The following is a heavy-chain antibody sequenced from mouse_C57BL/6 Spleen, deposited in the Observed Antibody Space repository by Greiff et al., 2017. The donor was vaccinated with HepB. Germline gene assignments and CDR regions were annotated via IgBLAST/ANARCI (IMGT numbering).Heavy chain of an antibody. J-gene: IGHJ1*03. Sequence: VQLQQPGAELVMPGASVKLSCKASGYTFTSYWMHWVKQRPGQGLEWIGEIDPSDSYTNYNQKFKGKSTLTVDKSSSTAYMQLSSLTSEDSAVYYCARSYYSNYDYWYFDVWGTGTTVTVSS. V-gene: IGHV1-69*01. CDR1: GYTFTSYW. CDR2: IDPSDSYT. CDR3: ARSYYSNYDYWYFDV. D-gene: IGHD2-5*01.